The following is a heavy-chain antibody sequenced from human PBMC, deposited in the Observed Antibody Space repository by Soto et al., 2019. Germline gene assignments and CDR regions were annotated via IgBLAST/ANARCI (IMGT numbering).Heavy chain of an antibody. CDR2: IIPIFGTA. D-gene: IGHD6-13*01. V-gene: IGHV1-69*12. Sequence: QVQLVQSGAEVKKPGSSVKVSCKASGGTFSSYAISWVRQAPGQGLEWMGGIIPIFGTANYAQKFQGRVTIXXDXSXXTAYMELSSLRSEDTAVYYCARELRGSSWTGWFDPWGQGTLVTVSS. J-gene: IGHJ5*02. CDR1: GGTFSSYA. CDR3: ARELRGSSWTGWFDP.